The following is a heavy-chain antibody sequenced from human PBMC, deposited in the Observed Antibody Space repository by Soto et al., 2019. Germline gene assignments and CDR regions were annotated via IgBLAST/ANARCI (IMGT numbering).Heavy chain of an antibody. D-gene: IGHD5-12*01. Sequence: ASVKVSCKASGYTFTSFGLSWVRQAPGQGLEWMGWISPYNGNTHYAQKVQGRVTMTTDTSTSTAYMELRSLRSDDTAVYYCARIIVATIIDFWGQGALVTVS. V-gene: IGHV1-18*01. CDR2: ISPYNGNT. CDR3: ARIIVATIIDF. CDR1: GYTFTSFG. J-gene: IGHJ4*02.